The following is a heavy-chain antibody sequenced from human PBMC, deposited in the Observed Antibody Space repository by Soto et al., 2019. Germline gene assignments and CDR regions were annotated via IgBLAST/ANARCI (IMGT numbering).Heavy chain of an antibody. CDR2: IWYDGSNK. J-gene: IGHJ4*02. Sequence: RLSCAASGFTFSSYGMHWVRQAPGKGLEWVAVIWYDGSNKYYADSVKGRFTISRDNSKNTLYLQMNSVTAEDTAVYYCARAPGITTFPEYWGQGTPVPASS. D-gene: IGHD3-9*01. CDR3: ARAPGITTFPEY. CDR1: GFTFSSYG. V-gene: IGHV3-33*01.